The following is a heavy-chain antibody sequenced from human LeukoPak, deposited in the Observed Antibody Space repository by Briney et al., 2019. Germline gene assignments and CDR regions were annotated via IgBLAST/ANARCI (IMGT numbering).Heavy chain of an antibody. CDR2: MSYDGSNK. V-gene: IGHV3-30-3*01. J-gene: IGHJ6*02. Sequence: GGSLRLSCAASGFTFSSYAMHWVRQAPGKGLEWVAVMSYDGSNKYYADSVKGRFTISRDNSKNTLYLPMNSLRAEDTAVYYCARDNSARYDSSGYYNTRYYYYGMDVWGQGTTVTVSS. CDR1: GFTFSSYA. CDR3: ARDNSARYDSSGYYNTRYYYYGMDV. D-gene: IGHD3-22*01.